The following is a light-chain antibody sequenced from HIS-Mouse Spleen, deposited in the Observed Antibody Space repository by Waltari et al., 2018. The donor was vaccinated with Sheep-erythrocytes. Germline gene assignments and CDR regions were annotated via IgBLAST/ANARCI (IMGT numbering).Light chain of an antibody. J-gene: IGLJ3*02. CDR2: EGS. Sequence: QSALTQPASVSGSPGQSITISCTGTSSDVGRYNLVSWYQKHPGKAPKLMIYEGSKRPSGVSNRFSGSKSGNTASLTISGLQAEDEADYYCCSYAGSSTPWVFGGGTKLTVL. CDR1: SSDVGRYNL. CDR3: CSYAGSSTPWV. V-gene: IGLV2-23*01.